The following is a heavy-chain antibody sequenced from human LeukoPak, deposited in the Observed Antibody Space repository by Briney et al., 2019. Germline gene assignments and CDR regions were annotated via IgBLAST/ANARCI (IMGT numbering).Heavy chain of an antibody. V-gene: IGHV3-53*05. CDR1: GFTVSSNY. Sequence: GGSLRLSCAASGFTVSSNYMSWVRQAPGKGLEWVSVIYSGGSTYYADSVKGRFTISRDNSKNTLYLQMNSLRAEDTAVYYCAKDNDRWELPYWGQGTLVTVSS. CDR3: AKDNDRWELPY. D-gene: IGHD1-26*01. CDR2: IYSGGST. J-gene: IGHJ4*02.